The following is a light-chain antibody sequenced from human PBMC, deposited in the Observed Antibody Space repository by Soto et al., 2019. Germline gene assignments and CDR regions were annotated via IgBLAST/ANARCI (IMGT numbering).Light chain of an antibody. CDR1: TSNIGRNT. J-gene: IGLJ1*01. V-gene: IGLV1-44*01. CDR3: AAWDDILNGYV. CDR2: SNY. Sequence: QSVLTQAPSASGTPGQRVTISCSGSTSNIGRNTVTWYQQLPGTAPKLVIYSNYDRPSGVPDRFSGSTSGTSASLVIRGLQSEDEADYYCAAWDDILNGYVFGGGTKLTVL.